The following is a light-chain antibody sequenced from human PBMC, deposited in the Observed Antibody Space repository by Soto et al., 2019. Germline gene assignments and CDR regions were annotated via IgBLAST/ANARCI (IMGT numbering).Light chain of an antibody. CDR3: QAWDSSTDVV. J-gene: IGLJ2*01. CDR1: KLGDKY. V-gene: IGLV3-1*01. Sequence: SYELTQPPSVSVSPGQTASITCSGDKLGDKYTCWYQQKPGQSPVLVIYQHSQRPSGILERFSGSNSGNTATLTISGTQAMDEADYYCQAWDSSTDVVFGGGTKLTVL. CDR2: QHS.